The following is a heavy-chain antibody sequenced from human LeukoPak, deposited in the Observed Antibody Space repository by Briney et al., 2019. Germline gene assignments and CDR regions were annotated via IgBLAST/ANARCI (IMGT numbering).Heavy chain of an antibody. Sequence: PSETLSLTCAVSGVSFDDYYWSWVRQTPGKGLEWLEEINHSGYTNDSPSLKSRATLSIDTSNKQFSLNLRSVTVADAGIYYCTRMTTGHDYWGQGTLVTVSS. CDR2: INHSGYT. V-gene: IGHV4-34*04. J-gene: IGHJ4*02. D-gene: IGHD4-17*01. CDR1: GVSFDDYY. CDR3: TRMTTGHDY.